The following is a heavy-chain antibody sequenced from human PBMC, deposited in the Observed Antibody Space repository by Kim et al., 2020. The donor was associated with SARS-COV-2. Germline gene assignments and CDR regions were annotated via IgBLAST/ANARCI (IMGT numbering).Heavy chain of an antibody. CDR3: ARAIYDFWTPFDY. Sequence: AQKDQGRVTMTRDTSTSTGYMELRSLRSEDTAVYYCARAIYDFWTPFDYWGQGTLVTVSS. V-gene: IGHV1-46*01. D-gene: IGHD3-3*01. J-gene: IGHJ4*02.